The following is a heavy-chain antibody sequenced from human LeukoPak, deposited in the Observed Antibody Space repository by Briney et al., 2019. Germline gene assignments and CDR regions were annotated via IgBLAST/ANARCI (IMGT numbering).Heavy chain of an antibody. CDR1: GFTFSSYG. CDR3: AKGGYYYDSKPHAFDI. CDR2: ISYDGSNK. V-gene: IGHV3-30*18. Sequence: PGGSLRLSCAASGFTFSSYGMHWVRQAPGKGLEWVAVISYDGSNKYYADSVKGRFTISRDNSKNTLYLQMNSLRAEDTAVYYCAKGGYYYDSKPHAFDIWGQGTMVTVSS. J-gene: IGHJ3*02. D-gene: IGHD3-22*01.